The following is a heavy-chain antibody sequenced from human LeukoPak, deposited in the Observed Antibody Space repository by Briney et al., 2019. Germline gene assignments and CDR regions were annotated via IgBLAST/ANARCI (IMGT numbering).Heavy chain of an antibody. V-gene: IGHV1-24*01. J-gene: IGHJ4*02. Sequence: ASVKVSCKVSGYTLTELSMHWVRQAPGKGLEWVGGFDPEDGETIYAQKFQGRVTMTEDTSTDTAYMELSSLRSEDTAVYYCATDLWRPGAVTNLGLDYWGQGTLVTVSS. CDR2: FDPEDGET. CDR3: ATDLWRPGAVTNLGLDY. CDR1: GYTLTELS. D-gene: IGHD4-17*01.